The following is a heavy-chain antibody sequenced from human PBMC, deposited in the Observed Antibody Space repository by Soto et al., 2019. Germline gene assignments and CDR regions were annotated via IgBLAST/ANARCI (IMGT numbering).Heavy chain of an antibody. D-gene: IGHD3-3*01. CDR2: IYHSGST. Sequence: SETLSLTCAVSGGSISSRGYSWSWIRQPPGKGLEWIGYIYHSGSTYYNPSLKSRVTISVDRSKNQFSLKLSSVTAADTAVYYCARRLLYYFDYWGQGTLVTVSS. V-gene: IGHV4-30-2*01. CDR1: GGSISSRGYS. J-gene: IGHJ4*02. CDR3: ARRLLYYFDY.